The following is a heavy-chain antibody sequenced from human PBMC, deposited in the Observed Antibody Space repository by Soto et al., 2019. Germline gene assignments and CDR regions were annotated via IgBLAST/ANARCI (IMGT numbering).Heavy chain of an antibody. CDR2: ISYDGSNK. Sequence: QVQLVESGGGVVQPGRSLRLSCAASGFTFSSYAMHWVRQAPGKGLEWVAVISYDGSNKYYADSVKGRFTISRDNSKNTLYLQMNSLRAEDTAVYYCARASRSGSYYGDFDYWGQGTLVTVSS. V-gene: IGHV3-30-3*01. CDR1: GFTFSSYA. D-gene: IGHD1-26*01. J-gene: IGHJ4*02. CDR3: ARASRSGSYYGDFDY.